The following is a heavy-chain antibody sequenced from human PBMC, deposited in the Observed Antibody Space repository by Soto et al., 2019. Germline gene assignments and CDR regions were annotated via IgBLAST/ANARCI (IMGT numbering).Heavy chain of an antibody. CDR3: ARNLASHTNYYYGVDV. D-gene: IGHD1-1*01. Sequence: KASETLSLTCTVSGGSIIISGYYWGWIRQPPGKGLEWIGSIYYYGSTNYSPSLKSRVTISIDTSKNQFSLKLTSVTAADTAVYYCARNLASHTNYYYGVDVWGQGTTVTVS. V-gene: IGHV4-39*01. CDR1: GGSIIISGYY. CDR2: IYYYGST. J-gene: IGHJ6*02.